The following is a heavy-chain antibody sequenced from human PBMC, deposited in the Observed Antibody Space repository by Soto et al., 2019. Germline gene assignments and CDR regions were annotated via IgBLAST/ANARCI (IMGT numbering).Heavy chain of an antibody. CDR2: IYYSGST. J-gene: IGHJ4*02. D-gene: IGHD4-17*01. V-gene: IGHV4-59*01. CDR1: GCSFIGSY. CDR3: ARGLRYFDY. Sequence: SETLSLTFTVSGCSFIGSYWCWIRQPPGKGLEWIGYIYYSGSTNYNPSLKSRVTISVDTSKNQFSLKLSSVTAADTAVYYCARGLRYFDYWGQGTLVTVSS.